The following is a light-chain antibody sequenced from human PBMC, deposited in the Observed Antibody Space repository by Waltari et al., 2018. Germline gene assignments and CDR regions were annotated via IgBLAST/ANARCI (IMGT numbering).Light chain of an antibody. CDR1: HSISTY. CDR2: ASS. CDR3: QQTYSIPYT. V-gene: IGKV1-39*01. Sequence: DIQMTQPPSSLSASVGDRVTIPCRTSHSISTYVNWYQQKPGKAPTLLIYASSTLQFGVPTRFSGSGSGTDFSLTISSLQPEDFATYFCQQTYSIPYTFGQGTEVQIK. J-gene: IGKJ2*01.